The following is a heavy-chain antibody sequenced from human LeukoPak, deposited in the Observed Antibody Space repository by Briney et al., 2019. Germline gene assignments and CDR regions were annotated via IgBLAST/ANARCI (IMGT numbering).Heavy chain of an antibody. CDR1: GYTFTGYY. CDR2: IKPNSGGT. CDR3: ARDISMATTNYYYYYMDV. Sequence: TSVKVSCKASGYTFTGYYMHWVRQAPGQGIEWKGWIKPNSGGTNYAQKFQGRGTMTRDTSISTAYMELSRLRSDDTAVYYCARDISMATTNYYYYYMDVWGKGTTVTVSS. J-gene: IGHJ6*03. V-gene: IGHV1-2*02. D-gene: IGHD5-24*01.